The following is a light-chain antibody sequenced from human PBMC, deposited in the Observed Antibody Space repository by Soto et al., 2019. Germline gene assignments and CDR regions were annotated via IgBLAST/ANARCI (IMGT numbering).Light chain of an antibody. Sequence: DLQMTQSPSSLSASVGDSVTITCRASQGIINYLAWFQQKPGKVPKLLIYTASTLQSGVPSRFSGSGSGTEFTLTISSLQPEDVATYYCQKYNSAPRTFGQGTKVEIK. CDR3: QKYNSAPRT. J-gene: IGKJ1*01. CDR2: TAS. V-gene: IGKV1-27*01. CDR1: QGIINY.